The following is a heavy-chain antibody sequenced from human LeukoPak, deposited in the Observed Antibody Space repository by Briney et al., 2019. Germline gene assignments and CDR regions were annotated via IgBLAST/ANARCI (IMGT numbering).Heavy chain of an antibody. Sequence: SVKVSCKASGGTFSSYAISWVRQAPGQGLEWMGGIIPIFGTANYAQKFQGRVTITADKSTSTAYMELSSLRSEDTAVYYCARAQTYGDSRLLLDYWGQGTLVTVSS. CDR1: GGTFSSYA. V-gene: IGHV1-69*06. CDR2: IIPIFGTA. J-gene: IGHJ4*02. CDR3: ARAQTYGDSRLLLDY. D-gene: IGHD2-21*02.